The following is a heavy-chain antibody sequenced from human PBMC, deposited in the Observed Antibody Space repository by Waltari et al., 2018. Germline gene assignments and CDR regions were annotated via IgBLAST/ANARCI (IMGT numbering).Heavy chain of an antibody. V-gene: IGHV1-8*01. CDR1: GYTFTSYD. CDR3: ARTHLHSTYYYDSSGSNPNAWFDP. Sequence: QVQLVQSGAEVKKPGASVKVSCKASGYTFTSYDINWVRQATGQGLEWMGWMNPNSGNTGYAQKFQGRVTMTRNTSISTAYMELSSLRSEDTAVYYCARTHLHSTYYYDSSGSNPNAWFDPWGQGTLVTVSS. CDR2: MNPNSGNT. D-gene: IGHD3-22*01. J-gene: IGHJ5*02.